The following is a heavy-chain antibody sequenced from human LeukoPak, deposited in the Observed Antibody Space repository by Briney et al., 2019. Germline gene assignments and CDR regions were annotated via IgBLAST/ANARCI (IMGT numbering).Heavy chain of an antibody. CDR2: ICSGGST. CDR3: ARGGTMDDY. D-gene: IGHD4/OR15-4a*01. J-gene: IGHJ4*02. Sequence: GGSLRLSCAAPGFTVSSNYMSWVRQAPGKGLEWVSVICSGGSTYYADSVKGRFTISRDNSKNTLYLQMNSLRAEDTAVYYCARGGTMDDYWGQGTLVTVSS. V-gene: IGHV3-66*02. CDR1: GFTVSSNY.